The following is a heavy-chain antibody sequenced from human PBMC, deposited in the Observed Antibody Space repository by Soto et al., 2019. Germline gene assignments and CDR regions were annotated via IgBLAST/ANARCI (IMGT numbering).Heavy chain of an antibody. D-gene: IGHD6-19*01. Sequence: PSETLSLTCAVSGGAISSSNWLSWFLQPPVNGLDLIGEIYHIGSTNYNPSLKSRVTISLYNSKSHFSLKLTSLTASDTAVYYCARLPEGGQWPAGYFDYWGQGTLVTVSS. J-gene: IGHJ4*02. V-gene: IGHV4-4*02. CDR2: IYHIGST. CDR1: GGAISSSNW. CDR3: ARLPEGGQWPAGYFDY.